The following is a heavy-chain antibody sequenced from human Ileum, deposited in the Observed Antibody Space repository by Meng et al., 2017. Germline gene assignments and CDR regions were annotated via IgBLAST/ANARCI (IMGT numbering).Heavy chain of an antibody. V-gene: IGHV3-74*02. J-gene: IGHJ1*01. Sequence: GHLGESGGELVRPGGSLSLSCAASGFTLTDHWMHWVRQGPGKGLVWVSRINPDGSDPTYADSVKGRFTISRDNAKNTVYLQMNSLRAEDTALYYCTNDRLNHWGQGALVTVSS. D-gene: IGHD1-1*01. CDR1: GFTLTDHW. CDR3: TNDRLNH. CDR2: INPDGSDP.